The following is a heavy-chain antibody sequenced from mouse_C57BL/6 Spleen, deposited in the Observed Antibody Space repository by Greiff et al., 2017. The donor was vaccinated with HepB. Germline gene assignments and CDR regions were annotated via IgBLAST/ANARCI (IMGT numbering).Heavy chain of an antibody. V-gene: IGHV5-16*01. CDR1: GFTFSDYY. CDR3: ARETGYFDY. D-gene: IGHD4-1*01. Sequence: EVMLVESEGGLVQPGSSMKLSCTASGFTFSDYYMAWVRQVPEKGLEWVANINYDGSSTYYLDSLKSRFIISRDNAKNIQYLQMSSLKSEDTATYYCARETGYFDYWGQGTTLTVSS. J-gene: IGHJ2*01. CDR2: INYDGSST.